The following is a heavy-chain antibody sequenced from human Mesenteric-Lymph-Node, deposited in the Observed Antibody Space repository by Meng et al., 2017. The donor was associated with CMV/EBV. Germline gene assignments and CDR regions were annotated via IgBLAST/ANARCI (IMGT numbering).Heavy chain of an antibody. CDR1: GFTFSSYA. Sequence: GESLKISCAASGFTFSSYAMHWVRQAPGKGLEWVAVISYDGSNKYYADSVKGRFTISRDNSKNTLYLQMNSLRAEDTAVYYCARELAAAGILDYWGQGTLVTVSS. J-gene: IGHJ4*02. CDR3: ARELAAAGILDY. CDR2: ISYDGSNK. D-gene: IGHD6-13*01. V-gene: IGHV3-30-3*01.